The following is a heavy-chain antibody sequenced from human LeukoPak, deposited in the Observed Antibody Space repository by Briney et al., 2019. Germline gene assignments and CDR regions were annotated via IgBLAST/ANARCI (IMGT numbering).Heavy chain of an antibody. V-gene: IGHV3-21*01. D-gene: IGHD6-6*01. CDR2: ISSSSSYI. CDR3: ARSKQLVPGLGY. CDR1: GFTFSSYS. J-gene: IGHJ4*02. Sequence: PGGSLRLSCAASGFTFSSYSMNWVCQAPGKGLEWVSSISSSSSYIYYADSVKGRFTISRDNAKNSLYLQMNSLRAEDTAVYYCARSKQLVPGLGYWGQGTLVTVSS.